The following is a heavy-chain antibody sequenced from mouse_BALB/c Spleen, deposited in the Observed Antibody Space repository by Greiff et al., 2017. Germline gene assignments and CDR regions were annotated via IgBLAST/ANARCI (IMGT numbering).Heavy chain of an antibody. CDR3: TRGYDYDSDAMDY. CDR1: GFTFSSYT. Sequence: EVQRVESGGGLVKPGGSLKLSCAASGFTFSSYTMSWVRQTPEKRLEWVATISSGGSYTYYPDSVKGRFTISRDNAKNTLYLQMSSLKSEDTAMYYCTRGYDYDSDAMDYWGQGTSVTVSS. D-gene: IGHD2-4*01. V-gene: IGHV5-6-4*01. J-gene: IGHJ4*01. CDR2: ISSGGSYT.